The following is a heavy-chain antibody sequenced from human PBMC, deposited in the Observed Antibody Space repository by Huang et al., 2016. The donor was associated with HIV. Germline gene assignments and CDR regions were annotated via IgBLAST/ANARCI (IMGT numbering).Heavy chain of an antibody. V-gene: IGHV3-30*18. CDR3: AKGGSAAAVLDF. Sequence: QVQLVESGGGVVQPGRSLRVSCAASGFTFSSYGMHWVRQAPGKGLEWVAVMSYDAKTKYYADSVKGRFSISRDNSKTTVYLQLNSLRLEDTAVYYCAKGGSAAAVLDFWGQGTLVTVSS. D-gene: IGHD6-13*01. J-gene: IGHJ4*02. CDR2: MSYDAKTK. CDR1: GFTFSSYG.